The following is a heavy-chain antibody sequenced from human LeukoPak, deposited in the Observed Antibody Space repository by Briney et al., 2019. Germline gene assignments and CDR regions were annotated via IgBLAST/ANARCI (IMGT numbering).Heavy chain of an antibody. J-gene: IGHJ5*02. D-gene: IGHD3-22*01. CDR2: IYYSGST. CDR1: GGSISSSSYY. CDR3: ARDLVTMRWFDP. V-gene: IGHV4-39*07. Sequence: PSETLSLTCTVSGGSISSSSYYWGWIRQPPGKGLEWIGSIYYSGSTYYNPSLKSRVTTSVDTSKNQFSLKLSSVTAADTAVYYCARDLVTMRWFDPWGQGTLVTVSS.